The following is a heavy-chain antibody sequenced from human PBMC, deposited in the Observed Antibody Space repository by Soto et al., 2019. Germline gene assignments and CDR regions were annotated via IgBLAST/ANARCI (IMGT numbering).Heavy chain of an antibody. J-gene: IGHJ5*02. CDR2: INPGSDDS. V-gene: IGHV1-46*01. CDR1: GYSFINHY. D-gene: IGHD6-13*01. Sequence: ASVKVSCKASGYSFINHYIHWVRQAPGQGLEWMGIINPGSDDSKYAQKFQGRVTLTRDMSTNSVYMELSSLRFDDTAVYYCARDRGSSWFDENNWFDPWGQGTLVTVSS. CDR3: ARDRGSSWFDENNWFDP.